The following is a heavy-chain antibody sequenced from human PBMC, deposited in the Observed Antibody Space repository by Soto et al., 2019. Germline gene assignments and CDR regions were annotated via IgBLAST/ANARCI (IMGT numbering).Heavy chain of an antibody. D-gene: IGHD3-10*01. J-gene: IGHJ4*02. CDR3: ARFTYGSGRSYYFDY. Sequence: SETLSLTCTVSGGSISSYYWSWIRQPPGKGLEWIGYIYYSGSTNYNPSLKSRVTISVDTSKNQFSLKLSSVTAADTAVYYCARFTYGSGRSYYFDYWGQGTLVTGSS. CDR2: IYYSGST. CDR1: GGSISSYY. V-gene: IGHV4-59*08.